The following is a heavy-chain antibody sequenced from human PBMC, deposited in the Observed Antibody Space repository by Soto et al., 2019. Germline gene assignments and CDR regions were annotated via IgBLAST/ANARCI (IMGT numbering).Heavy chain of an antibody. CDR2: MNPNSGNT. CDR1: GYTFTRYD. D-gene: IGHD6-13*01. J-gene: IGHJ4*02. CDR3: ATLVAAAPTPWDY. V-gene: IGHV1-8*01. Sequence: QVQLVQSGAEVKKPGASVKVSCKASGYTFTRYDINWVRQATGQGLEWMGWMNPNSGNTGYAQKFQGRVTMTRNTTKSTAYIELSSVRAEDTAVYYGATLVAAAPTPWDYWGQGTLVTVSS.